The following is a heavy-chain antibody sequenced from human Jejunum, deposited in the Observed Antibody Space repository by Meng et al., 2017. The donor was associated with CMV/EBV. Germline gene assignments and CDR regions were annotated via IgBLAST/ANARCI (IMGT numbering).Heavy chain of an antibody. CDR3: ARDRPARIAARPRGGYYYYGMDV. D-gene: IGHD6-6*01. J-gene: IGHJ6*02. CDR2: IYYSGST. Sequence: YWSWIRQPPGKGLEWIGYIYYSGSTYYNPSLKSRVTISVDTSKNQFSLKLSSVTAADTAVYYCARDRPARIAARPRGGYYYYGMDVWGQGTTVTVSS. V-gene: IGHV4-30-4*08. CDR1: Y.